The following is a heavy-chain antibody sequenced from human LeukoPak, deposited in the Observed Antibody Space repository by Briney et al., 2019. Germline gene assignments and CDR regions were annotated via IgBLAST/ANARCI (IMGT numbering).Heavy chain of an antibody. Sequence: GGSLRLSRAASGFTLTDAWMSWVRQAPGKGVDFVGRIKSKTDGGTADYAAPVKGRFTISRDDSRNTLYLQMNSLKTEDTAVYYCTTAFQGGYNNWGQGTLVTVSS. V-gene: IGHV3-15*01. CDR3: TTAFQGGYNN. CDR1: GFTLTDAW. J-gene: IGHJ4*02. CDR2: IKSKTDGGTA. D-gene: IGHD5-24*01.